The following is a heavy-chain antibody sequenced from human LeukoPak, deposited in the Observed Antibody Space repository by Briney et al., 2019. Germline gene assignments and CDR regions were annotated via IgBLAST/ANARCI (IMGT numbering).Heavy chain of an antibody. J-gene: IGHJ4*02. D-gene: IGHD3-10*01. CDR2: IYHSGST. CDR3: ARRLYYYGSGSYYFDY. Sequence: IPSETLSLTCTVSGYSISSGYYWGWIRQPPGKGLEWIGSIYHSGSTYYNPSLKSRVTISVDTSRNQFSLKLSSVTAADTAVYYCARRLYYYGSGSYYFDYWGQGTLVTVSS. V-gene: IGHV4-38-2*02. CDR1: GYSISSGYY.